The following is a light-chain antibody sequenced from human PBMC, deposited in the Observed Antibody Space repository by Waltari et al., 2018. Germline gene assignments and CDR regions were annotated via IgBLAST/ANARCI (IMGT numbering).Light chain of an antibody. CDR2: AAS. CDR1: PAISNS. J-gene: IGKJ4*01. V-gene: IGKV1-NL1*01. CDR3: QQYYGTLLT. Sequence: SQRSQSLSSLSAAVGGRFTITCRAIPAISNSLACYQQKPGQRPKLLLFAASRLESGVPSRFSGSGSGTDYTLTISSLQPEDFATYYCQQYYGTLLTFGGGTKVEIK.